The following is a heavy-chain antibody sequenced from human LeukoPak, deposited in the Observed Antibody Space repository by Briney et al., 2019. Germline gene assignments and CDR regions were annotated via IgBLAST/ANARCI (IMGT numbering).Heavy chain of an antibody. J-gene: IGHJ3*02. Sequence: SETLSLTCTVSGGSISSYYLSWIRQPPGKGLEWIGYIYYSGSTNYNPSLKSRVTISVDTSKNQFSLKLSSVTAADTAVYYCGRRRAGYSSRAFDIWGEGTMVTVSS. CDR3: GRRRAGYSSRAFDI. CDR2: IYYSGST. CDR1: GGSISSYY. D-gene: IGHD5-18*01. V-gene: IGHV4-59*01.